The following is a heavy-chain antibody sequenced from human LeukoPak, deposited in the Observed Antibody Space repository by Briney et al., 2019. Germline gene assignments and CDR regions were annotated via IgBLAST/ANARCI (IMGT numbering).Heavy chain of an antibody. CDR2: INPNSGGT. V-gene: IGHV1-2*02. D-gene: IGHD5-18*01. Sequence: ASVKVSCKASGYTFTGYYMHWVRQAPGQGLEWMGWINPNSGGTNYAQKFQGRVTMTRDTSISTAYMELSRLRSDDTAVYYCARRSRKVIRLWFTEYYMDVWGKGTTVTVSS. J-gene: IGHJ6*03. CDR1: GYTFTGYY. CDR3: ARRSRKVIRLWFTEYYMDV.